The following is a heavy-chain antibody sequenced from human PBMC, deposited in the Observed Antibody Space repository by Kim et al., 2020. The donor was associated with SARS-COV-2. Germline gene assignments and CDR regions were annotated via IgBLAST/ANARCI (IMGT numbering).Heavy chain of an antibody. D-gene: IGHD3-10*01. CDR3: AKGREDFGSVGYCFDF. V-gene: IGHV3-9*01. CDR2: ISSNSRSI. J-gene: IGHJ4*02. Sequence: GGSLRLSCAASGFTFSGYAMHWVRQVPGKGLEWVSGISSNSRSIGYADSVKGRFTISRDNAKNSLDLQMDGLRAEDTALYDCAKGREDFGSVGYCFDFWGPGNLGHR. CDR1: GFTFSGYA.